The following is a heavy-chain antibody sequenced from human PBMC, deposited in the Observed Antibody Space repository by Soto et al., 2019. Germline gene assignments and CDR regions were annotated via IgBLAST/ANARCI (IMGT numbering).Heavy chain of an antibody. CDR3: ARTYYDILTGYTLFDY. J-gene: IGHJ4*02. CDR2: IYYSGST. CDR1: GGSISSGDYY. V-gene: IGHV4-30-4*01. Sequence: SETLSLTCTVSGGSISSGDYYWSWIRQPPGKGLEWIGYIYYSGSTYYNPSLKSRVPISVDTSKNQFSLKLSSVTAADTAVYYCARTYYDILTGYTLFDYWGQGTLVTVSS. D-gene: IGHD3-9*01.